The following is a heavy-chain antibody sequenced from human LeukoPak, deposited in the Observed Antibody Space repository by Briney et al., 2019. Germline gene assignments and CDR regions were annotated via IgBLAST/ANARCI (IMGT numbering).Heavy chain of an antibody. CDR2: VCYSGST. J-gene: IGHJ4*02. D-gene: IGHD3-10*01. V-gene: IGHV4-39*01. Sequence: SETLSLTCTVSDGSISSSRYYWGWIRQPPGKGLEWLGGVCYSGSTSYNPSLKSRLTISVDTSENQSSLKLSSVTAADTAVYYCARHGYYDSGTYYCFDYWGQGALVTVSS. CDR1: DGSISSSRYY. CDR3: ARHGYYDSGTYYCFDY.